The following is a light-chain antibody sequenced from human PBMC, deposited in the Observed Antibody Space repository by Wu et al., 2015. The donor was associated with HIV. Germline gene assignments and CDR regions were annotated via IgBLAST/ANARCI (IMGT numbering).Light chain of an antibody. Sequence: ASXGDRVTIHVDRASQSVRKYVNWFQQKPGKVPKLLIYDASTLRTGVPSRFSGSGSGTDFTLIISSLQPDDFATYYCQQSVPTWTFGQGTKVDIK. CDR1: QSVRKY. J-gene: IGKJ1*01. CDR3: QQSVPTWT. V-gene: IGKV1-39*01. CDR2: DAS.